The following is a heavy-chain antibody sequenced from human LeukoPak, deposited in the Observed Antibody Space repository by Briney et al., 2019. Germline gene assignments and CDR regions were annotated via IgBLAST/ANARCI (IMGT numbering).Heavy chain of an antibody. Sequence: PGGSLRLSCAASGFDFSNYDMTWVRQAPGKGLEYVSSISRGGNYIYSADSVRGRFSISRNNAENSLFLQMNGLRGEDTAVYYCARIGPGTDVYNSFDYWGQGTLVAVSS. D-gene: IGHD5-24*01. CDR3: ARIGPGTDVYNSFDY. J-gene: IGHJ4*02. CDR2: ISRGGNYI. V-gene: IGHV3-21*01. CDR1: GFDFSNYD.